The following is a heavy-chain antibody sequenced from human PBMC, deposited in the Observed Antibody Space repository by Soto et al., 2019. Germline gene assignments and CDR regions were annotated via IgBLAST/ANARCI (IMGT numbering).Heavy chain of an antibody. J-gene: IGHJ6*02. V-gene: IGHV3-23*01. CDR3: AKDGASGSYPPYYYYGMDV. CDR1: GFTFSSYA. CDR2: ISGSGGNA. D-gene: IGHD1-26*01. Sequence: EVQLLESGGGLVQPGGSLRLSCAASGFTFSSYAMSWVRQAPGKGLEWVSTISGSGGNAYYADSVKGRFSISRDNSKNTLHPQMNSLRADDTTVYYCAKDGASGSYPPYYYYGMDVWGQGTTVTVSS.